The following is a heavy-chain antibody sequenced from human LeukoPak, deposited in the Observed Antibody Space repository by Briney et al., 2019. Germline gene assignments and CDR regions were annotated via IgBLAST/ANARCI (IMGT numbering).Heavy chain of an antibody. CDR1: GGSISSYY. D-gene: IGHD2-15*01. Sequence: SETLSLTCTVSGGSISSYYWSWIRQPPGRGLEWIGYIYYSGSTNYNPSLKSRVTISVDTSKNQFSLKLSSVTAADTAVYYCARGYCSGGSCYSGWFDPWGQGTLVTVSS. CDR2: IYYSGST. V-gene: IGHV4-59*01. CDR3: ARGYCSGGSCYSGWFDP. J-gene: IGHJ5*02.